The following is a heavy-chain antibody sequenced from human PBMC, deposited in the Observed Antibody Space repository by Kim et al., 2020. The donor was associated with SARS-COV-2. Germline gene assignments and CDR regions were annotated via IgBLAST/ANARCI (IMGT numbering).Heavy chain of an antibody. J-gene: IGHJ6*02. CDR2: INPNNSST. Sequence: ASVKVSCKASGYTFTGYYIRWVRQAPGQGLEWMGWINPNNSSTNYAQKFQGWVTMTRDTSISTAYMELSSLRSDDTAVYYCARAPWVCCSSTCCYKRYYGMDFWVQGSTVTVSS. CDR3: ARAPWVCCSSTCCYKRYYGMDF. CDR1: GYTFTGYY. V-gene: IGHV1-2*04. D-gene: IGHD2-2*02.